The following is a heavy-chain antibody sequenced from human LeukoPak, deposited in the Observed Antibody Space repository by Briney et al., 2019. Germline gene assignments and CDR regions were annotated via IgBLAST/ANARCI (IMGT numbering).Heavy chain of an antibody. CDR1: GYTFTGYY. CDR3: ARSHCSSTSCYDWFDP. D-gene: IGHD2-2*01. J-gene: IGHJ5*02. Sequence: ASVKVSCKASGYTFTGYYMHWVRQAPGQGLEWMGRINPNSGGTNYAQKFQGRVTMTRDTSISTAYMELSRLRSEDTAVYYCARSHCSSTSCYDWFDPWGQGTRVTVSS. CDR2: INPNSGGT. V-gene: IGHV1-2*06.